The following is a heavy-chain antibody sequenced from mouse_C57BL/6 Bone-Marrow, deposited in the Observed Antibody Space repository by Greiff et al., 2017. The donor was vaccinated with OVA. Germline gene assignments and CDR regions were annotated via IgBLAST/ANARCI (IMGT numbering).Heavy chain of an antibody. D-gene: IGHD2-3*01. CDR3: ARHDGYYGFDY. Sequence: EVKLMESGGGLVQPGGSLKLSCAASGFTFSDYGMAWVRQAPRKGPEWVAFISNLAYSIYYADTVTGRFTISRENGKNTLYLDMSSLRSEDTAMYYCARHDGYYGFDYWGQGTTLTVSS. CDR1: GFTFSDYG. V-gene: IGHV5-15*01. CDR2: ISNLAYSI. J-gene: IGHJ2*01.